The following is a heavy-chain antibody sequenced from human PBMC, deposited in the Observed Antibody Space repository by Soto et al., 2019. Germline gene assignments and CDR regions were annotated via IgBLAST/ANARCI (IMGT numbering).Heavy chain of an antibody. D-gene: IGHD3-10*01. CDR1: GFSFRGYW. V-gene: IGHV3-74*01. Sequence: GGSLRLSCAASGFSFRGYWMHWVRQAPGEGLVWVSRVNTDGSDTLYADSVKGRFTISRDNTKDTLYLQINSLRVEDTAVYYCVRAAARGDNWGQGTPVTV. CDR2: VNTDGSDT. CDR3: VRAAARGDN. J-gene: IGHJ4*02.